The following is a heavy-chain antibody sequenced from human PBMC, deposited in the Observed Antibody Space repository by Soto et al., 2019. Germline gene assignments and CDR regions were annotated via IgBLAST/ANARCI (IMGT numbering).Heavy chain of an antibody. CDR2: ISGNGGHA. V-gene: IGHV3-23*01. J-gene: IGHJ4*02. CDR1: GFRFSNYG. Sequence: GGSLRLSCVASGFRFSNYGMSWVRQAPGKGLEWVSGISGNGGHAYYADSVKGRFTISRDNSKNTLYLQMNSLRAEDTAVYYCAKFRRFDYWGQGTLVTVSS. CDR3: AKFRRFDY.